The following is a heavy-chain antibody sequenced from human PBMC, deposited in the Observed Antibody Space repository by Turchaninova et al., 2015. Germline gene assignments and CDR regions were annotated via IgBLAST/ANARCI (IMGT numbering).Heavy chain of an antibody. D-gene: IGHD3-16*01. CDR2: TYYRSKWYN. V-gene: IGHV6-1*01. Sequence: VXLQXXGPGLXKPSXXLPXXXAISGDSVSSNSVTWNWFRQSPSRGLEWLGRTYYRSKWYNDYAVSVKSRITINPDTSKNQFSLQLNSVTPEDTAVYYCARVGGFFFDYWGQGTLVTVSS. CDR1: GDSVSSNSVT. CDR3: ARVGGFFFDY. J-gene: IGHJ4*02.